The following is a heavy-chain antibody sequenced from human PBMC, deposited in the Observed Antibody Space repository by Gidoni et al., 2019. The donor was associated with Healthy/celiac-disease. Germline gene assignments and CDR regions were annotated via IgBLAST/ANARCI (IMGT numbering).Heavy chain of an antibody. CDR2: IYYSGST. CDR3: ARHDNADYDFDY. J-gene: IGHJ4*02. V-gene: IGHV4-39*01. CDR1: GGSISSSSYY. Sequence: QLQLQESGPGLVKPSETLSLTCTVSGGSISSSSYYWGWIRQPPGKGLEWIGSIYYSGSTYYNPSLKSRVTISVDTSKNQFSLKLSSVTAADTAVYYCARHDNADYDFDYWGQGTLVTVSS. D-gene: IGHD4-17*01.